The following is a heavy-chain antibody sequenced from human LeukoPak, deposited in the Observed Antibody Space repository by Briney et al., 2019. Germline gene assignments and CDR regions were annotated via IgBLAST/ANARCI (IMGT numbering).Heavy chain of an antibody. CDR3: AHENDSGTSTAAFDV. CDR1: GFSLTTSGVG. CDR2: IFWGDGE. D-gene: IGHD3-10*01. J-gene: IGHJ3*01. Sequence: SGPTLVKPTQTLTLTCTFSGFSLTTSGVGVGWIRHPPGKALEWLALIFWGDGERNTPSLNSRVTITKDTSRKQVVLTMTNMDPVDTATYYWAHENDSGTSTAAFDVWGQGTMVAVSS. V-gene: IGHV2-5*02.